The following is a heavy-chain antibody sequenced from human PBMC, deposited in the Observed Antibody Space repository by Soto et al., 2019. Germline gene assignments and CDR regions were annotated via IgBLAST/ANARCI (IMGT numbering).Heavy chain of an antibody. CDR2: IYYSGST. D-gene: IGHD3-16*01. Sequence: PSETLSLTCTVSGGSISSGGYYWSWIRQHPGKGLEWIGYIYYSGSTYYNPSLKSRVTISVDTSKNQFSLKLSSVTAADTAVYYCGRGDSSVWGSYCPNYFASWGKGTLVPVS. J-gene: IGHJ4*02. CDR1: GGSISSGGYY. V-gene: IGHV4-31*03. CDR3: GRGDSSVWGSYCPNYFAS.